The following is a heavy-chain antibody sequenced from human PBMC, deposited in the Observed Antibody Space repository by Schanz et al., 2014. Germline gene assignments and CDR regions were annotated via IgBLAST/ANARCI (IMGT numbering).Heavy chain of an antibody. CDR3: AKDGAWGSSLNCHGDNNSCGYVY. V-gene: IGHV3-11*05. CDR2: ISNSGTYT. J-gene: IGHJ4*01. D-gene: IGHD5-12*01. CDR1: GFTFSDYY. Sequence: PGGSLRLSCAASGFTFSDYYMTWMRQAPGKGLEWISYISNSGTYTKYADSVKGRFVISRDNARSSLYLQMSSLRDGDTAVYYCAKDGAWGSSLNCHGDNNSCGYVYWGQGTRVTVSS.